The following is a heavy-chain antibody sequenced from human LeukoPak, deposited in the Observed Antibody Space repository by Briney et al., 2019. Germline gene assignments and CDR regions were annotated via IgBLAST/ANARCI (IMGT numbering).Heavy chain of an antibody. V-gene: IGHV1-2*02. CDR1: GGTFSDYA. D-gene: IGHD2-2*01. CDR2: INPNSGGT. CDR3: ARDLMRIVVVPAATYFDY. Sequence: ASVKVSCKASGGTFSDYAYNWVRQAPGQGLEWMGWINPNSGGTNYAQKFQGRVTMTRDTSISTAYMELSRLRSDDTAVYYCARDLMRIVVVPAATYFDYWGQGTLVTVSS. J-gene: IGHJ4*02.